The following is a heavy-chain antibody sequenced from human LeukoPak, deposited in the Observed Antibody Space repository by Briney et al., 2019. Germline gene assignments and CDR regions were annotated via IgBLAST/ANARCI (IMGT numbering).Heavy chain of an antibody. CDR2: IYHSGVT. D-gene: IGHD6-13*01. CDR1: GGSVSSPWW. V-gene: IGHV4-4*02. CDR3: ARALRQQLVTGWFDP. Sequence: PSGTLSLTCVVSGGSVSSPWWWTWVRQPPGKGLEWIGEIYHSGVTNYNPSLESRVAISLDKSKNQFSLKLTSVTAADTAVYYCARALRQQLVTGWFDPWGQGTLVTVSS. J-gene: IGHJ5*02.